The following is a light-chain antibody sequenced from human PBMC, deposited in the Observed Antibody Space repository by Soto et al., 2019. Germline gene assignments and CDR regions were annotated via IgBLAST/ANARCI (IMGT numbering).Light chain of an antibody. J-gene: IGLJ1*01. Sequence: QSALTQPASVSGSPGQSITISCTGTSTDVGGYNYVSWYQQHPGKAPKLMIYDVSNRPSGVSNRFSGPKSGNTASLTISGLQAEDEADYYCSSYTSSSTYVFGTETKLTVL. CDR3: SSYTSSSTYV. CDR1: STDVGGYNY. V-gene: IGLV2-14*03. CDR2: DVS.